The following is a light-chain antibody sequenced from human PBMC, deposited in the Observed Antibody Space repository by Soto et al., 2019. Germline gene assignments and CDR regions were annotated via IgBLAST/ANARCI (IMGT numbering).Light chain of an antibody. J-gene: IGKJ4*01. CDR3: QQYHNWPVT. V-gene: IGKV3-20*01. CDR1: QSVSSSY. CDR2: GAS. Sequence: EIVLTQSPGTLSLSPGERATLSCRASQSVSSSYLAWYQQKPGQAPRLLIYGASSRATGIPDRFSASGSGTDFTLTVNSLQSEDIAVYYCQQYHNWPVTFGGGTKVDIK.